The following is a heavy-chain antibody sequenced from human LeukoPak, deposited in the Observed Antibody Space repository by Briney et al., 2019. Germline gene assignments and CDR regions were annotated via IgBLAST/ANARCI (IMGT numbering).Heavy chain of an antibody. V-gene: IGHV1-46*01. CDR1: GGTFSSYA. Sequence: ASVKVSCKASGGTFSSYAIGWVRQAPGQGLEWMGIINPSGGSTSYAQKFQGRVTMTRDTSTSTVYMELSSLRSEDTAVYYCARNSSRDFDYWGQGTLVTVSS. CDR3: ARNSSRDFDY. D-gene: IGHD5-18*01. J-gene: IGHJ4*02. CDR2: INPSGGST.